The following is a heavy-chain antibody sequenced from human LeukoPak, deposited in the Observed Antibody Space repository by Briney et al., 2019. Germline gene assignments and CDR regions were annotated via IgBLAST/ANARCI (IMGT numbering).Heavy chain of an antibody. D-gene: IGHD6-19*01. J-gene: IGHJ4*02. CDR2: IYPGDSDT. Sequence: GESLKISCKGSGYSFTTYWIGWVRQMPGKGLEWMGIIYPGDSDTRYSPSFQGQVTISADKSISAAYLQWSSLKASDTAIYYCVRLGYSSGWYEGDFDYWGQGTLVTVSS. CDR3: VRLGYSSGWYEGDFDY. CDR1: GYSFTTYW. V-gene: IGHV5-51*01.